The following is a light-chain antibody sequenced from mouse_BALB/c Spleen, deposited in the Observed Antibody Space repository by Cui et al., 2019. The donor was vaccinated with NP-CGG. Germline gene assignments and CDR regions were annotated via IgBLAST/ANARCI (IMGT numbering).Light chain of an antibody. CDR3: ALWYSNHWV. V-gene: IGLV1*01. Sequence: QAVVTQESALTTPPGETVTLTCRSSTGAVTTSNYANWVQEKPDHLFTGLIGGTNNRVPGVPARFSGSPIGDKAALTITGAQTEDEAIYFCALWYSNHWVFGGGTKLTVL. J-gene: IGLJ1*01. CDR2: GTN. CDR1: TGAVTTSNY.